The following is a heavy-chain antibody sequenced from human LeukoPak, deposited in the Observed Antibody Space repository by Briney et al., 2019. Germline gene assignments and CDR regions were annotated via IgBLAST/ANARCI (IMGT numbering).Heavy chain of an antibody. CDR3: AKVGYCSSTSCYFGAFDI. D-gene: IGHD2-2*01. CDR1: GFTFDDYA. J-gene: IGHJ3*02. CDR2: ISWNSGSI. Sequence: GRSLRLPCAASGFTFDDYAVHWVRQAPGKGLEWVSGISWNSGSIGYADSVKGRFTISRDNAKNSLYLQMNSLRAEDMALYYCAKVGYCSSTSCYFGAFDIWGQGTMVTVSS. V-gene: IGHV3-9*03.